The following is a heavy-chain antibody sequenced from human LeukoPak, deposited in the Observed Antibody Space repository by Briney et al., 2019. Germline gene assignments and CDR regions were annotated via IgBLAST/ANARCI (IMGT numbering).Heavy chain of an antibody. CDR1: GGSISSGDYS. CDR3: AKSDGYGIIDY. Sequence: PSETLSLTCAVSGGSISSGDYSWSWIRQPPGKGLEWIGNIYYSGSTYYNPSLKSRVNISVDTSKNQFFLKLNSVTAADTAMYYCAKSDGYGIIDYLGEGTLVTVSS. J-gene: IGHJ4*02. D-gene: IGHD2-21*02. V-gene: IGHV4-30-4*07. CDR2: IYYSGST.